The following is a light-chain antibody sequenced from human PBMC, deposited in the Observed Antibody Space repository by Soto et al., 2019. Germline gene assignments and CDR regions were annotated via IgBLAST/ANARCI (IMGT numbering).Light chain of an antibody. Sequence: EIVMTQSPATLSVSPGERATLSCRASQSVSSSLARYQQRPGQAPRLLIYGASTRATGIPARFSGSGSGTEFTLTISSLQSEDFAVYYCQQYTTSSWTFGQGTKVDIK. CDR2: GAS. CDR1: QSVSSS. J-gene: IGKJ1*01. V-gene: IGKV3-15*01. CDR3: QQYTTSSWT.